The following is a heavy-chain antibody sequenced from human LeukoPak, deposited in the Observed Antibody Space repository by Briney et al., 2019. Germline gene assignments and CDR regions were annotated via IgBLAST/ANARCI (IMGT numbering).Heavy chain of an antibody. CDR2: ISYDGSTE. V-gene: IGHV3-30*04. J-gene: IGHJ5*02. CDR1: GISFSRYA. Sequence: PGRSLRLSRAASGISFSRYAMHWVRQAPGKGLEWVAVISYDGSTEYYADSVKGRFTISRDNSKNTLYVQMNSLRPDDTAVYYCARDGYCGSASRYGWFDPWGQGTLVTVSS. D-gene: IGHD2-2*03. CDR3: ARDGYCGSASRYGWFDP.